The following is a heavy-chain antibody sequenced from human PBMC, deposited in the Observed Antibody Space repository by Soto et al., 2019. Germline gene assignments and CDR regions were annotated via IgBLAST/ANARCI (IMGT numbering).Heavy chain of an antibody. V-gene: IGHV3-9*01. J-gene: IGHJ4*02. CDR1: GFTFDDYA. Sequence: PGGSLRLSCAASGFTFDDYAMHWVRQAPGKGLEWVSGISWNSGSIGYADSVKGRFTISRDNAKNSLYLQMNSLRAEDTALYYCAKDSSGYVLSFDYWGQGTLVTVSS. CDR3: AKDSSGYVLSFDY. D-gene: IGHD5-12*01. CDR2: ISWNSGSI.